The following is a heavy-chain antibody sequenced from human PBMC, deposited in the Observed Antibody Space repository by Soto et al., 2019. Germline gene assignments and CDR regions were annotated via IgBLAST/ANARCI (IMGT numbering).Heavy chain of an antibody. Sequence: SETLSLTCTVSGGSISSYYWSWIRQPAGKGLEWIGRIYTSGSTNYNPSLKSRVTMSVDTSKNQFSLKLSSVTAADTAVYYCAREMGWGIVATMGKIAVAGKHYYGMDVWGQGTTVTVSS. V-gene: IGHV4-4*07. CDR3: AREMGWGIVATMGKIAVAGKHYYGMDV. J-gene: IGHJ6*02. CDR1: GGSISSYY. CDR2: IYTSGST. D-gene: IGHD6-19*01.